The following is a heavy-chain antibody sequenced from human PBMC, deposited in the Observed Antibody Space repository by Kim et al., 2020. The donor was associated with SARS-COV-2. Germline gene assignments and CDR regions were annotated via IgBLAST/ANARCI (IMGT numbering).Heavy chain of an antibody. CDR1: GFTLSSSW. V-gene: IGHV3-74*01. CDR3: ARGTSRGASH. J-gene: IGHJ4*02. Sequence: GGSLRLSCTVSGFTLSSSWMHWVRQAPGKGLDWVSRMNGERSSLTYADPVKGRFIISSDNAKNTLFLQMDSLRVDDTAGYYCARGTSRGASHCGQGTRVT. CDR2: MNGERSSL. D-gene: IGHD2-15*01.